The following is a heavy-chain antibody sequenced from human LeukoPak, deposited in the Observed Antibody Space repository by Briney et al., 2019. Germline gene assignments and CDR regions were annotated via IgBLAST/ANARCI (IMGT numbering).Heavy chain of an antibody. CDR3: ATETRYCSGGSCFYPYYYYMDV. CDR2: IIPIFGTA. V-gene: IGHV1-69*06. CDR1: GYTFTGYY. J-gene: IGHJ6*03. Sequence: SVKVSCKASGYTFTGYYMHWVRQAPGQGLEWMGGIIPIFGTANYAQKFQGRVTITADKSTSTAYMELSSLRSEDTAVYYCATETRYCSGGSCFYPYYYYMDVWGKGTTVTVSS. D-gene: IGHD2-15*01.